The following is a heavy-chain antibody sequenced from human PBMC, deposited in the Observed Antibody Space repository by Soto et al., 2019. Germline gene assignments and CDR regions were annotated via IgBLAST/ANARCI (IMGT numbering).Heavy chain of an antibody. V-gene: IGHV3-30*18. CDR3: AKDRPTAISWPDH. J-gene: IGHJ4*02. CDR1: GLTFSHYG. Sequence: QVQLVESGGGVVQPGRSLRLSCAASGLTFSHYGLHWVRQVPGKGLEWVAGISYDGTYKLYADSVKGRFTISRDNDKNKLYLQIIGLRVDDTGLYFCAKDRPTAISWPDHWGQGTLVTVSS. CDR2: ISYDGTYK. D-gene: IGHD6-13*01.